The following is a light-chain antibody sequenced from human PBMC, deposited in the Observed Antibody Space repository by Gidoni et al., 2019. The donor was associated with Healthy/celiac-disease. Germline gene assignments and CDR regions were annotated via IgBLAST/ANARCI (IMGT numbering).Light chain of an antibody. CDR2: EGS. CDR3: CSYAGSSTSL. J-gene: IGLJ2*01. CDR1: SSDVGSSNL. V-gene: IGLV2-23*01. Sequence: QSALTQPASVSGSPGQSITISCTGTSSDVGSSNLVSWYQQHPGKAPKLMIYEGSKRPSGVSNRFSGSKSGNTASLTISGLQAEDEADYYCCSYAGSSTSLFGGGTKLTVL.